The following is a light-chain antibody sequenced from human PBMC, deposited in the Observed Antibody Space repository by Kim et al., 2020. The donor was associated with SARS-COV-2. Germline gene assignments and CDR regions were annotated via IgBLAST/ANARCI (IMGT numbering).Light chain of an antibody. CDR2: GAS. J-gene: IGKJ4*01. CDR1: QSVSSSY. CDR3: QQNGSSP. V-gene: IGKV3-20*01. Sequence: EIVLTQSPGTLSLSPGERATLSCRASQSVSSSYLAWYQQKPGQAPRLLIYGASSRATGIPDRFSGSGSGTDFTLTISRVEPEDSAVYYCQQNGSSPFGGGTKEDIK.